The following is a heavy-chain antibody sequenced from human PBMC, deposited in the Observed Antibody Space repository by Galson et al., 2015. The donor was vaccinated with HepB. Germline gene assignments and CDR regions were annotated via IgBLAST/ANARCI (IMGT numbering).Heavy chain of an antibody. CDR3: ASVPGTIYYYRMDV. CDR1: GDSVSNNNAA. V-gene: IGHV6-1*01. D-gene: IGHD2-2*01. J-gene: IGHJ6*02. CDR2: TYYRARWYS. Sequence: CAISGDSVSNNNAAWYWIRQSPSRGLEWLGRTYYRARWYSDYTVSLRSRITINADTSKNQFSLQLNSVTPKDTAVYYCASVPGTIYYYRMDVWGQGTTVTVSS.